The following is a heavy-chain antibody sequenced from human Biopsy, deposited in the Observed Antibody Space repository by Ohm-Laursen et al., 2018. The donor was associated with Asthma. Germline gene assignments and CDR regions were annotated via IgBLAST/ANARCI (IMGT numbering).Heavy chain of an antibody. CDR3: GRERSYMVDY. V-gene: IGHV3-33*08. CDR2: IWLDGSNK. CDR1: GFTFSSYG. Sequence: SLRLSCTASGFTFSSYGLHWVRQAPGKGLEWVADIWLDGSNKHYADSVKGRFTISRDNSKNTLYLQMNSLRAEDTALYYCGRERSYMVDYWGQGTLVIVSS. D-gene: IGHD3-10*01. J-gene: IGHJ4*02.